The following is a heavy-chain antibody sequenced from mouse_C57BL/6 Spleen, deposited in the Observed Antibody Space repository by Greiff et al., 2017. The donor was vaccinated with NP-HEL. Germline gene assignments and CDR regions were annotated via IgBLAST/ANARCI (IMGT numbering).Heavy chain of an antibody. Sequence: QVQLQQPGAELVRPGSSVKLSCKASGYTFTSYWMHWVKQRPIQGLEWIGNIDPSDSETHYNQKFKDKATLTVDKSSSTAYMQLSSLTSEDSAVYYCAIDGYSAWFAYWGQGTLVTVSA. CDR1: GYTFTSYW. CDR2: IDPSDSET. V-gene: IGHV1-52*01. J-gene: IGHJ3*01. CDR3: AIDGYSAWFAY. D-gene: IGHD2-3*01.